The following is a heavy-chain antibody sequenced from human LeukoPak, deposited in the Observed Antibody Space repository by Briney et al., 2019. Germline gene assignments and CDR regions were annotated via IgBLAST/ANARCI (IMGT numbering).Heavy chain of an antibody. Sequence: PGWSLRLSCAASGFTFSRYTMHWARQAPGKGLEYVSGISSKGGSTYYASSVKGRFTISRDNSKNTLYLQMGSLRAEDMAVYYCAREDYGTGKFDYWGQGTLVIVSS. V-gene: IGHV3-64*01. J-gene: IGHJ4*02. CDR2: ISSKGGST. CDR1: GFTFSRYT. D-gene: IGHD4-17*01. CDR3: AREDYGTGKFDY.